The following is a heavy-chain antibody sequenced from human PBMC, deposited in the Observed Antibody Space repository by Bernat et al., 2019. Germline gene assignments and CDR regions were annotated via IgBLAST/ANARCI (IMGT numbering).Heavy chain of an antibody. CDR3: ATQPAATSTDV. J-gene: IGHJ6*02. CDR1: GFTLISFW. CDR2: IKQDGSER. V-gene: IGHV3-7*03. D-gene: IGHD2-2*01. Sequence: EVQLVESGGGLVQPGGSLRLSCAASGFTLISFWMTWVRQAPGRGLEWVTNIKQDGSERNYVDSVKGRFTISRDNAENSLYLQMNNLRAEDTAVYYCATQPAATSTDVWGRGTTVTVYS.